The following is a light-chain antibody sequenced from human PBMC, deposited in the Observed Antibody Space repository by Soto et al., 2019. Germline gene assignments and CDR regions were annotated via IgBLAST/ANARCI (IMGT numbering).Light chain of an antibody. CDR1: QSVSSN. J-gene: IGKJ4*01. V-gene: IGKV3-15*01. Sequence: EIVMTQSPATLSVSPGERATLSCRASQSVSSNLAWYQQQPGQAPRLLIYGASTRTTGIPARFSGSGSGTEFTLTISSLQSADFAVYYCQQSNNWCSLTCGGGTKVEIK. CDR2: GAS. CDR3: QQSNNWCSLT.